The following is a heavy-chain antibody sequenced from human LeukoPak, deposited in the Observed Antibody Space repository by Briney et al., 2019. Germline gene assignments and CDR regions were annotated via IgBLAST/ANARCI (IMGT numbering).Heavy chain of an antibody. J-gene: IGHJ2*01. V-gene: IGHV3-7*03. Sequence: GGSLRLSCAASGFNLSDYWMTWVRQAPGKGLEWVANIKHDGSDKYYVGSVKGRFTISRDNAKNSLYLQMNSLGAEDTAVYYCAKDWTGTKPFDLWGRGTRVTVSS. CDR3: AKDWTGTKPFDL. D-gene: IGHD3/OR15-3a*01. CDR2: IKHDGSDK. CDR1: GFNLSDYW.